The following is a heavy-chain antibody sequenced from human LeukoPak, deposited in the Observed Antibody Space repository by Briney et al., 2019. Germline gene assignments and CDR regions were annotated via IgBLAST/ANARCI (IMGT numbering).Heavy chain of an antibody. CDR3: ARGIESYGDYGY. V-gene: IGHV4-59*01. CDR1: GGSISGSY. J-gene: IGHJ4*02. CDR2: MYNSGST. Sequence: KPSETLSLTCTVSGGSISGSYWSCIRQPPGKGLEWIAYMYNSGSTNYNPSLKSRVTISIDTSKNQFSLKLSSLTAADTAIYYCARGIESYGDYGYWGQGILVTVSS. D-gene: IGHD4-17*01.